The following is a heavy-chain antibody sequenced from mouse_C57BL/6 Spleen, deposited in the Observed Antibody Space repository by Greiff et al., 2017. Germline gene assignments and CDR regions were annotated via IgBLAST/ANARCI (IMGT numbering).Heavy chain of an antibody. D-gene: IGHD2-2*01. V-gene: IGHV5-16*01. J-gene: IGHJ4*01. CDR2: INYDGSST. CDR3: ARDTMGDDGGYAMGD. Sequence: DVQLVESEGGLVQPGSSMKLSCTASGSTFSVYYMAWVRQVPEKGLEWVANINYDGSSTYYLDSLKSRFIISRDNAKNILYLQMSSLKSEDTATYYCARDTMGDDGGYAMGDWGQGTSVTVSS. CDR1: GSTFSVYY.